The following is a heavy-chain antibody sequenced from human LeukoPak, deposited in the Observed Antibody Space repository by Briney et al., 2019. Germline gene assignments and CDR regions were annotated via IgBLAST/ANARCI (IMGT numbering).Heavy chain of an antibody. V-gene: IGHV1-58*02. J-gene: IGHJ6*02. Sequence: SVKVSCKASGFTFTSSAMQWVRQARGQRLEWIGWIFVGSGNTNYAQKFQERVTITRDMSTSTAYMELSSLRSEDRAVYYCAADLRYSSSWSSCYYYGMDVWGQGTTVTVSS. CDR1: GFTFTSSA. D-gene: IGHD6-13*01. CDR3: AADLRYSSSWSSCYYYGMDV. CDR2: IFVGSGNT.